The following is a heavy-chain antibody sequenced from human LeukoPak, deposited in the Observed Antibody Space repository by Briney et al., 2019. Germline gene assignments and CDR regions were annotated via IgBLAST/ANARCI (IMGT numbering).Heavy chain of an antibody. V-gene: IGHV3-9*01. CDR2: ISWNSGSI. CDR3: AKDAYGSGSYGAFDI. J-gene: IGHJ3*02. D-gene: IGHD3-10*01. CDR1: GFTFDDYA. Sequence: GGSPRLSCAASGFTFDDYAMHWVRQAPGKGLEWVSGISWNSGSIGYADSVKGRFTISRDNAKNSLYLQMNSLRAEDTALYYCAKDAYGSGSYGAFDIWGQGTMVTVSS.